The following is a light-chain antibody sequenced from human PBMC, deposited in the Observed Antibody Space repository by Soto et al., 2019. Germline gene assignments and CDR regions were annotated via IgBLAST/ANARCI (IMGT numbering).Light chain of an antibody. J-gene: IGLJ3*02. Sequence: QSALTQSASVSGSPGQSIMISCTGTSSDVGGYNYVSWYQQHPGKAPKLIIYDVSNRPSGVSTRFSGSKSGNTASLTISGLQAEDEADYSCSSYTSTNSWVFGGGTKLTVL. CDR2: DVS. CDR1: SSDVGGYNY. CDR3: SSYTSTNSWV. V-gene: IGLV2-14*01.